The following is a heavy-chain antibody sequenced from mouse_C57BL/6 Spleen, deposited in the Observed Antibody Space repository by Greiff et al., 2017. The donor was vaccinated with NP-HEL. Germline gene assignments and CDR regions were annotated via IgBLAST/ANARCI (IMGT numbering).Heavy chain of an antibody. V-gene: IGHV1-82*01. D-gene: IGHD1-1*01. CDR3: ARSNYDEVDYYAMDY. CDR2: IYPGDGDT. J-gene: IGHJ4*01. Sequence: QVQLKESGPELVKPGASVKISCKASGYAFSSSWMNWVKQRPGKGLEWIGRIYPGDGDTNYNGKFKGKATLTADKSSSTAYMQLSSLTSEDSAVYFCARSNYDEVDYYAMDYWGQGTSVTVSS. CDR1: GYAFSSSW.